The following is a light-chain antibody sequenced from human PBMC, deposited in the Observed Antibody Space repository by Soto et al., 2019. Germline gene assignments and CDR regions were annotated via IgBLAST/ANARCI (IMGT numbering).Light chain of an antibody. CDR1: SSNIGRNY. V-gene: IGLV1-47*01. J-gene: IGLJ3*02. CDR2: RNN. Sequence: QSVLTQPPSASGTPGQRVTISCSGSSSNIGRNYVYWYQQLPETAPKLLIYRNNQRPSGVPDRFSGSKSGTSASLAISGLRSEDEADYYCAAWDDSLSGVVFGGGTKLTVL. CDR3: AAWDDSLSGVV.